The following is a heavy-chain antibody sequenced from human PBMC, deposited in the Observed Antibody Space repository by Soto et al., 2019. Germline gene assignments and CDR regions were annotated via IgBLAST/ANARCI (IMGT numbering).Heavy chain of an antibody. CDR3: VRGPNLRFLGTYYGLDV. V-gene: IGHV4-59*01. CDR2: INDSGSP. Sequence: SETLSLTCKVSGGAIRGYHWTWIRLPPGKGLEWIGFINDSGSPNYNPSLKSRVTISVDTSKQQVSLKVTSVTAADTAVYYCVRGPNLRFLGTYYGLDVWGQGTPVTVSS. D-gene: IGHD3-3*01. J-gene: IGHJ6*02. CDR1: GGAIRGYH.